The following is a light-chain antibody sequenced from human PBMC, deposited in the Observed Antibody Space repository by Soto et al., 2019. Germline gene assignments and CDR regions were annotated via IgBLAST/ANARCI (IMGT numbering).Light chain of an antibody. J-gene: IGLJ2*01. V-gene: IGLV2-14*01. CDR2: DVS. CDR3: SSYTSSSTVV. CDR1: SSDVGGYDY. Sequence: QSVLTQPASVSGSPGQSITISCTGTSSDVGGYDYVSWYQQHPGKAPKLMIHDVSNRPSGVSYRFSGSKSGNTASLTISGLQAEDEADYYCSSYTSSSTVVFGGGTKLTVL.